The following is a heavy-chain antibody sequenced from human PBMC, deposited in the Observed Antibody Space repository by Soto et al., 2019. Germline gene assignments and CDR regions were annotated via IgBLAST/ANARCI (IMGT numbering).Heavy chain of an antibody. Sequence: PSETLSLTCAVSGCSISSGGYSWSWIRQPPGKGLEWIGYIYHSGYTYYNPSLKSRVTISVDTSKNQFSLKLSSVTAADTAVYYCARDTLARGYWGQGTLVTVSS. CDR2: IYHSGYT. CDR1: GCSISSGGYS. CDR3: ARDTLARGY. D-gene: IGHD3-3*02. V-gene: IGHV4-30-2*01. J-gene: IGHJ4*02.